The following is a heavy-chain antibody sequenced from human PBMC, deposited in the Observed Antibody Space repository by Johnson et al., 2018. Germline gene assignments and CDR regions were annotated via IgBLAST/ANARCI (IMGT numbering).Heavy chain of an antibody. CDR1: GFTFSSYG. CDR3: ARARGYYSLYFQH. D-gene: IGHD3-22*01. CDR2: ISYDGTNK. Sequence: QVQLVQSGGGVVQXGRSLRLSCAASGFTFSSYGMHWVRQAPGKGLEWVAVISYDGTNKYYADSVKGRFTISRDNSKNTLYLQMNSLRAEDTAVYYCARARGYYSLYFQHWGQGTLVTVSS. V-gene: IGHV3-30*03. J-gene: IGHJ1*01.